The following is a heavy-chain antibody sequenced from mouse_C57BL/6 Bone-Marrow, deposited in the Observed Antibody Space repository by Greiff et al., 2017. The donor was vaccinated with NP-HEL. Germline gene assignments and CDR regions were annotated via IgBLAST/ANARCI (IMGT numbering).Heavy chain of an antibody. J-gene: IGHJ4*01. CDR1: GYTFTSYW. V-gene: IGHV1-64*01. CDR3: ASHGSVYAMDY. Sequence: VKLMESGAELVKPGASVKLSCKASGYTFTSYWMHWVKQRPGQGLEWIGMIHPNSGSTNYNEKFKSKATLTVDKSSSTAYMQLSSLTSEDSAVYYCASHGSVYAMDYWGQGTSVTVSS. CDR2: IHPNSGST. D-gene: IGHD1-1*01.